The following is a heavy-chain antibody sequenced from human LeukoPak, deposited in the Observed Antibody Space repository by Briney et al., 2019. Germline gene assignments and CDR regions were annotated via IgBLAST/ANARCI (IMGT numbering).Heavy chain of an antibody. CDR1: GFTFSIYA. V-gene: IGHV3-23*01. CDR3: AKHYYDTSGTPRYFDY. CDR2: IGGTNGRT. Sequence: GGSLRLSCAASGFTFSIYAMSWVRQPPGKGLEWVSAIGGTNGRTYYADSVKGRFTISRDNSKNTLYLQMNSLRVEDTAVYYCAKHYYDTSGTPRYFDYWGQGTLVTVSS. J-gene: IGHJ4*02. D-gene: IGHD3-22*01.